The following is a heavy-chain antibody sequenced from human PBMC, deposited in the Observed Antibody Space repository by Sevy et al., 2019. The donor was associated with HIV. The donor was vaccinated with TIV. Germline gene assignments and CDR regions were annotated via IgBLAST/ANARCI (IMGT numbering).Heavy chain of an antibody. CDR2: ISGSGGST. CDR3: AKDSSGYDSHYYYGMDV. D-gene: IGHD5-12*01. V-gene: IGHV3-23*01. J-gene: IGHJ6*02. CDR1: GFTFSSYA. Sequence: GGSLRLSCAASGFTFSSYAMSWVRQAPGKGLEWVSAISGSGGSTYYADSVKGRFTISRDNSKNTLYLQMNSLRAEDTAVYYCAKDSSGYDSHYYYGMDVWGQGTTVIVSS.